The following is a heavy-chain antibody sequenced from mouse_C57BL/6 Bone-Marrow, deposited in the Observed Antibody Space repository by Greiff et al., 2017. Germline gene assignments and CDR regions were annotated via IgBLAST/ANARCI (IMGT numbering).Heavy chain of an antibody. Sequence: VQLQQSGAELVKPGASVKLSCTASGFNIKDYYIHWVKQRTEQGLEWIGRIDPEDGETKYAPKFQDKATITADTSSNTAYLPLSSLTSEDTAVYYCTRSLIYYGTNYWGQGTTLTDSS. CDR2: IDPEDGET. D-gene: IGHD1-1*01. J-gene: IGHJ2*01. CDR1: GFNIKDYY. V-gene: IGHV14-2*01. CDR3: TRSLIYYGTNY.